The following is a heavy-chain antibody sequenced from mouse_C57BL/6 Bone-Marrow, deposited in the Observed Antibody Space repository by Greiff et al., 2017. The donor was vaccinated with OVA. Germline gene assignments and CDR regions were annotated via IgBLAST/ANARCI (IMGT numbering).Heavy chain of an antibody. CDR1: GYTFTDYY. CDR3: ARGAYYYGSGAMDF. Sequence: LEESGAELVRPGASVNLSCKASGYTFTDYYINWVKQRPGQGLEWIARIYPGSGNTYYNEKFKGKATLTAEKSSSTAYTQLSSLTSEDSAVYFCARGAYYYGSGAMDFWGQGTSVTVSS. J-gene: IGHJ4*01. D-gene: IGHD1-1*01. V-gene: IGHV1-76*01. CDR2: IYPGSGNT.